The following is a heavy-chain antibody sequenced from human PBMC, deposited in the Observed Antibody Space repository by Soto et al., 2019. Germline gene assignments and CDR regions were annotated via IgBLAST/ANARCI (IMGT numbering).Heavy chain of an antibody. CDR1: GYTFTDYY. CDR3: TRENIENSDGLYDAFDI. CDR2: MNPKSGGA. J-gene: IGHJ3*02. V-gene: IGHV1-2*02. Sequence: SVKVSCKTSGYTFTDYYTHWVRQAPVQGPEWMGWMNPKSGGAYFAQKFQGRVTLTRDTSIGTAYIEVNSLTSDDTAVYFCTRENIENSDGLYDAFDIWGQGTTVTVSS. D-gene: IGHD5-18*01.